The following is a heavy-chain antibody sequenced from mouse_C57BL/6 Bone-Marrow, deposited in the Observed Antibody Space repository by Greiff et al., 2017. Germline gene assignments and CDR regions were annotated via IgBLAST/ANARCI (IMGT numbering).Heavy chain of an antibody. D-gene: IGHD1-1*01. V-gene: IGHV1-64*01. J-gene: IGHJ3*01. CDR1: GYTFTSYW. Sequence: QVQLQQPGAELVKPGASVKLSCKASGYTFTSYWMHWVKQRPGQGLEWIGMIHPNSGSTNYNEKFKSKATLTVDKSSSTAYMQLSSLTSEDSAVYYCARADTTVLAPFAYWGKGTLVTVSA. CDR2: IHPNSGST. CDR3: ARADTTVLAPFAY.